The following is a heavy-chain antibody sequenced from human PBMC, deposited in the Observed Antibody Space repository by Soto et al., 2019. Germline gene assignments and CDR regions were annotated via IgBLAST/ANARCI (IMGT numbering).Heavy chain of an antibody. CDR2: IYYSGST. CDR3: ARGRSGYYYDLDY. V-gene: IGHV4-59*01. CDR1: GGSISSYY. Sequence: PSETLSLTCTVSGGSISSYYWSWIRQPPGKGLEWIGYIYYSGSTNYNPSLKSRVTIPVDTSKNQFSLKLSSVTAADTAVYYCARGRSGYYYDLDYWGQGTLVTVSS. J-gene: IGHJ4*02. D-gene: IGHD3-22*01.